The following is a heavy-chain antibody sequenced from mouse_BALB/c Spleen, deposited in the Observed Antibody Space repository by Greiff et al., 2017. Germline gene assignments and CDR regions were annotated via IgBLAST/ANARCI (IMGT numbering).Heavy chain of an antibody. CDR3: TRDGGPAMDY. Sequence: EVKLVESGGGLVKPGGSLKLSCAASGFTFSSYTMSWVRQTPEKRLEWVATISSGGSYTYYPDSVKGRFTISRDNAKNTLYLQMSSLKSEDTAMYYCTRDGGPAMDYWGQGTSVTVSS. CDR2: ISSGGSYT. J-gene: IGHJ4*01. V-gene: IGHV5-6-4*01. CDR1: GFTFSSYT.